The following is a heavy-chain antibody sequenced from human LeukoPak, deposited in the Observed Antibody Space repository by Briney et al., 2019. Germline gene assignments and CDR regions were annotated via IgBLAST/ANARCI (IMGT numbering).Heavy chain of an antibody. V-gene: IGHV1-2*02. CDR2: INPNSGGT. Sequence: ASVKVSCKASGYTYTGYYMHWVRQAPGQGLEWMGWINPNSGGTNYAQKFQGRVTITRNTSISTAYMELSSLRSEDTAVYYCARGRYELGYWGQGTLVTVSS. CDR3: ARGRYELGY. D-gene: IGHD3-3*01. CDR1: GYTYTGYY. J-gene: IGHJ4*02.